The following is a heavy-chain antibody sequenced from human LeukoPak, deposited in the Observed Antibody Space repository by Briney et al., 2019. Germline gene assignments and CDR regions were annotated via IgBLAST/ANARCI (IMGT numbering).Heavy chain of an antibody. J-gene: IGHJ4*02. D-gene: IGHD3-10*01. CDR3: IVELLWFGELTDY. Sequence: GGSLRLSCTASGFTFGDYAMSWVRQAPGKGLEWVGFIRSKAYGGTTEYAASVKGRFTISRDDSKSIAYLQMNSLKTEDTAVYYCIVELLWFGELTDYWGQGTLVTVSS. CDR1: GFTFGDYA. CDR2: IRSKAYGGTT. V-gene: IGHV3-49*04.